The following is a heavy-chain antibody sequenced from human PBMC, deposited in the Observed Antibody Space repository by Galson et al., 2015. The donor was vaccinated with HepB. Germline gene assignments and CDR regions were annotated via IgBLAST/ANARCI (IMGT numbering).Heavy chain of an antibody. CDR3: ARRSRYSSASVRGYFDS. CDR2: IYYSGST. V-gene: IGHV4-39*01. Sequence: SETLSLTCTVSDDSFSSTYYFWGWIRQPPGKGLEWIGNIYYSGSTSYHPSLKSRVTISVDTSKTQFSLKLSSVTAADTAVYYCARRSRYSSASVRGYFDSWGQGTLSPSPQ. D-gene: IGHD6-19*01. CDR1: DDSFSSTYYF. J-gene: IGHJ4*02.